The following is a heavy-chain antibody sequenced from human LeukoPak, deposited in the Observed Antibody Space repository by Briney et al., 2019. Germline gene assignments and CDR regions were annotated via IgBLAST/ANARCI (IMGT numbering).Heavy chain of an antibody. J-gene: IGHJ6*03. Sequence: GGSLRLSCAASGFTVSSNYMSWVRQAPGKGLEWVSTISGSGGSTYYADSVKGRFTISRDNAKNSLYLQMNSLRAEDTAVYYCARIYYYYMDVWGKGTTVTISS. V-gene: IGHV3-21*01. CDR2: ISGSGGST. CDR3: ARIYYYYMDV. CDR1: GFTVSSNY.